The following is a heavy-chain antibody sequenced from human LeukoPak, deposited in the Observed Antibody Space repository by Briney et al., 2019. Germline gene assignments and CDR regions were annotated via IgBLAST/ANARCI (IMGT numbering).Heavy chain of an antibody. J-gene: IGHJ6*03. CDR1: GYTFTCYG. CDR2: INPNSGGT. D-gene: IGHD2-8*01. Sequence: GASVKVSCKASGYTFTCYGISWVRQAPGQGLEWMGWINPNSGGTNYAQKFQGRVTMTRDTSISTAYMELSRLRSDDTGVYYCARLYAYYYYYYMDVWGKGTTVTVSS. V-gene: IGHV1-2*02. CDR3: ARLYAYYYYYYMDV.